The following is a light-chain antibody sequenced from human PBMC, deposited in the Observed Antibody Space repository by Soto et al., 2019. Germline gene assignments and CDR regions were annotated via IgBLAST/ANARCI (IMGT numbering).Light chain of an antibody. CDR1: QSLFYNFNSNNY. V-gene: IGKV4-1*01. CDR2: WAS. Sequence: DIVMTQSPDSLVVSLGERATINCRSSQSLFYNFNSNNYLSWYQQKPGQPPRLLIYWASTRESGVPDRFSGSGSGTDFSLTISSLQAEDVAVYYCQQYYTTPLTFGGGTKVEIK. J-gene: IGKJ4*01. CDR3: QQYYTTPLT.